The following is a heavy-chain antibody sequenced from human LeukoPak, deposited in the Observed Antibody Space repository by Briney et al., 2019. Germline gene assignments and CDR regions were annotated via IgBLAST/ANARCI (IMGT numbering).Heavy chain of an antibody. CDR3: ARDSLGANLGGLDV. J-gene: IGHJ6*02. V-gene: IGHV1-69*13. Sequence: SVKVSCKASGGTSSSYAISWVRQAPGQGLEWMGGIIPIFGTANYAQKLQGRVTITADESTSTAYMELSSLRSEDTAVYYYARDSLGANLGGLDVWGQGTTVTVSS. CDR1: GGTSSSYA. D-gene: IGHD1-26*01. CDR2: IIPIFGTA.